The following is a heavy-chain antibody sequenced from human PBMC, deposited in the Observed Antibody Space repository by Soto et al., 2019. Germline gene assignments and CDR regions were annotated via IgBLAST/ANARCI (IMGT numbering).Heavy chain of an antibody. D-gene: IGHD6-13*01. Sequence: QVRLLQSGAEVKESGASVKVSCEASGYTFTAYYIHWVRQAPGQGLEWMGWINPDTGGTDYAQKFQGWVTMTRDTSITTAFMELASLKIDDTAVYYCARAIARDGSSWYRGGYDSWGQGTLVTVSS. V-gene: IGHV1-2*04. CDR3: ARAIARDGSSWYRGGYDS. CDR2: INPDTGGT. J-gene: IGHJ4*02. CDR1: GYTFTAYY.